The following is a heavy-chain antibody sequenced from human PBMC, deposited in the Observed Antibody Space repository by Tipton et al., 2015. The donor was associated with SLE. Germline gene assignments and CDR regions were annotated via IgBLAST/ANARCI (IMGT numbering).Heavy chain of an antibody. CDR1: GYTFIDYY. CDR3: VVGGGYAMGNIAAAGTSY. J-gene: IGHJ4*01. Sequence: QVQLVQSGAEVKEPGASVIISCKTSGYTFIDYYVHWVRQAPGQGLEWMGIINPRGGSTSYSQKFQGRVTLTRDTSTSTVYMELNSLRSEDAAVYYCVVGGGYAMGNIAAAGTSYWGQGTLVTVSS. D-gene: IGHD6-13*01. V-gene: IGHV1-46*01. CDR2: INPRGGST.